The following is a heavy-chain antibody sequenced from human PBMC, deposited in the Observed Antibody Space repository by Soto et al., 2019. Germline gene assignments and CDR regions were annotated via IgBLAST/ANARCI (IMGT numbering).Heavy chain of an antibody. Sequence: KGLMWVSRINGDGTNTYCADSVKGRFTISRDSAENTLYLQMNSLRAEDTAVYYCARFFSSYADHRDLHCFPTRRASDL. D-gene: IGHD1-1*01. V-gene: IGHV3-74*01. CDR2: INGDGTNT. J-gene: IGHJ2*01. CDR3: ARFFSSYADHRDLHCFPTRRASDL.